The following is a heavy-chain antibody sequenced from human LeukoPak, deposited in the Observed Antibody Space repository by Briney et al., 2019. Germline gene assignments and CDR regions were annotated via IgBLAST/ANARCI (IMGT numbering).Heavy chain of an antibody. CDR2: IYYSGST. CDR1: GVSISSYY. V-gene: IGHV4-59*01. CDR3: ARDGLRRFGENWFDP. D-gene: IGHD3-10*01. J-gene: IGHJ5*02. Sequence: SETLSLTCTVSGVSISSYYWSWIRQPPGKGLEWIGYIYYSGSTNYNPSLKSRVTISVDTSKNQFSLKLSSVTAADTAVYYCARDGLRRFGENWFDPWGQGTLVTVSS.